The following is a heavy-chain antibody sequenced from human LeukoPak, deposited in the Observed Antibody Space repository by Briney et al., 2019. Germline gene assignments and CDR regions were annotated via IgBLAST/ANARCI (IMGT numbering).Heavy chain of an antibody. CDR2: IYTSGST. D-gene: IGHD6-19*01. CDR1: GGSISSYY. Sequence: SETLSLTCTVSGGSISSYYWSWIRQPAGKGLEWIGRIYTSGSTNYNPSLKSRVTMSIDTSKKQFSLKLSSVTAADTAVYYCARVKARYSSGWYSSPWGYFDYWGQGTLVTVSS. CDR3: ARVKARYSSGWYSSPWGYFDY. V-gene: IGHV4-4*07. J-gene: IGHJ4*02.